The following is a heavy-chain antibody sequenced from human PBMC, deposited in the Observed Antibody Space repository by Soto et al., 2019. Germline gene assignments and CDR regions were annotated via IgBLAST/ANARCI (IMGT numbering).Heavy chain of an antibody. CDR3: AKGLINGRWYAED. J-gene: IGHJ4*02. CDR2: ITGSGTGA. D-gene: IGHD6-13*01. V-gene: IGHV3-23*01. CDR1: GFTFSSCF. Sequence: EVHLLESGGGLVHPGESRRLSCGASGFTFSSCFMTWVRQAPGKGLGWVSCITGSGTGAYYADSVKGRFTISRDNSKNMVYLQMNNLRAEDTGVYYCAKGLINGRWYAEDWGQGTLVTVSS.